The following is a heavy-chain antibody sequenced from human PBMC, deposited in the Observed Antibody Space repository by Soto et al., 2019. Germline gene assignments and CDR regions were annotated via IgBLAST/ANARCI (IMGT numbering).Heavy chain of an antibody. Sequence: EVQLLESGGGLVQPGGSLRLSCAASGFSLSNSAMSWVRQAPGKGLEWVSSLGGSGTSKFYADSVRGRFIISRDSSKNTLYLRLNSLRTEDTATYYCAKELDRYEYWGQGTLVTVSS. CDR3: AKELDRYEY. CDR2: LGGSGTSK. V-gene: IGHV3-23*01. D-gene: IGHD3-22*01. J-gene: IGHJ4*02. CDR1: GFSLSNSA.